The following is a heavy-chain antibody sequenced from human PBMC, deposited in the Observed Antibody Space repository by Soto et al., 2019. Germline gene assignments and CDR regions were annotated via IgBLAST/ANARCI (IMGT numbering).Heavy chain of an antibody. J-gene: IGHJ6*02. Sequence: PGGSLRLSCAASGFTFSSYWMHWVRQAPGKGLVWVPRINSDGSSTSYADSVKGRFTISRDNAKNTLYLQMNSLRAEDTAVYYCARSLSRSGYYTGPWYYYYGMDVWGQGTTVTVSS. D-gene: IGHD3-3*01. CDR1: GFTFSSYW. CDR3: ARSLSRSGYYTGPWYYYYGMDV. V-gene: IGHV3-74*01. CDR2: INSDGSST.